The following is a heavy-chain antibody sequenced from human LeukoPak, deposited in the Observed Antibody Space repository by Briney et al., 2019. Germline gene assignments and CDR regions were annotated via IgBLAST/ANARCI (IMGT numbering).Heavy chain of an antibody. J-gene: IGHJ4*02. CDR2: ISGSGGST. CDR1: GFTFDDYA. V-gene: IGHV3-23*01. CDR3: ASYTSAVQLRFLELTQQ. D-gene: IGHD3-3*01. Sequence: PGGSLRLSCAASGFTFDDYAMHWVRQAPGKGLEWVSAISGSGGSTYYADSVKGRFTISRDNSKNTLYLQMNSLKTEDTAVYYCASYTSAVQLRFLELTQQWGQGTLVTVSS.